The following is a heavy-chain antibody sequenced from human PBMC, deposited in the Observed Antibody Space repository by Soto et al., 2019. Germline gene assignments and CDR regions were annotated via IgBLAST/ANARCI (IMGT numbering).Heavy chain of an antibody. CDR3: AKDQLAVAGRSPLAP. J-gene: IGHJ5*02. D-gene: IGHD6-19*01. CDR2: ISYDGSNK. V-gene: IGHV3-30*18. Sequence: GGSLRLSCAASGFTFSSYGMHWVRQAPGKGLEWVAVISYDGSNKYYADSVKGRFTISRDNSKNTLYLQMNSLRAEDTAVYYCAKDQLAVAGRSPLAPWGQGTLVTVSS. CDR1: GFTFSSYG.